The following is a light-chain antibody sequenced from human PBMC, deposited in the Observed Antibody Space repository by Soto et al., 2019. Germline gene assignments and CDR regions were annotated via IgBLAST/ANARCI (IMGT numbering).Light chain of an antibody. CDR2: WAS. CDR3: QQYYSTPLT. V-gene: IGKV4-1*01. J-gene: IGKJ4*01. CDR1: QRFFYSSNNKNY. Sequence: DIVMTRSPDSLSVSLCERATINCKSSQRFFYSSNNKNYLAWYQQKPGQPPKLLIYWASTRESGVPDRFSGSGSGTDFTLTISSLQAEDVAVYYCQQYYSTPLTFGGGTKVDIK.